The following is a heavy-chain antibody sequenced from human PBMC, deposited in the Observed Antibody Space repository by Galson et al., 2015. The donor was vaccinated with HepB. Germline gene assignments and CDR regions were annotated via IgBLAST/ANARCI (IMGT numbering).Heavy chain of an antibody. D-gene: IGHD1-26*01. CDR2: IWYDERTR. Sequence: SLRLSCAASGLTLSMYGMHWVRQAPGKGLEWVAVIWYDERTRYYADSVKGRFTISRDNSKNTLFLQMDSLRVEDTAVYYCASAYSYGWPDHWGQGALVNVSS. CDR1: GLTLSMYG. CDR3: ASAYSYGWPDH. V-gene: IGHV3-33*01. J-gene: IGHJ4*02.